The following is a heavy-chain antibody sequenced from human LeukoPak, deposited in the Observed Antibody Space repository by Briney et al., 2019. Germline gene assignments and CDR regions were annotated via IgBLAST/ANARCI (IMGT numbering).Heavy chain of an antibody. CDR1: GGSFSGYY. Sequence: SETLSLTCAVYGGSFSGYYWGWIRQPPGKGLEWIGSIYYSGSTYYNPSLKSRVTISVDTSKNQFSLKLSSVTAADTAVYYCARRVVISPHNWFDPWGQGTLVTVSS. CDR3: ARRVVISPHNWFDP. D-gene: IGHD3-3*01. J-gene: IGHJ5*02. V-gene: IGHV4-39*01. CDR2: IYYSGST.